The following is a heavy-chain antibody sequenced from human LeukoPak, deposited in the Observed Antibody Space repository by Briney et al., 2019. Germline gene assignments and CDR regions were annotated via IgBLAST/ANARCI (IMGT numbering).Heavy chain of an antibody. CDR3: ATAMAENYYYYYYMDV. V-gene: IGHV1-69*01. CDR2: IIPIFGTA. Sequence: ASVKVSCKASGGTFSSYAISWVRQAPGQGLEWMGGIIPIFGTANYAQKFQGRVTITADESTSTAYMELSSLRSEDTAVYYCATAMAENYYYYYYMDVWGKGTAVTISS. J-gene: IGHJ6*03. D-gene: IGHD3-10*01. CDR1: GGTFSSYA.